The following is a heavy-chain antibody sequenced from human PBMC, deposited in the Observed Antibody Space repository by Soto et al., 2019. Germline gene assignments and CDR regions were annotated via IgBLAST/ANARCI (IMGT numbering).Heavy chain of an antibody. CDR2: MYHSGST. D-gene: IGHD4-17*01. Sequence: PSETLSLTCTFSGCSISSGGYSCSWIRQPPGKGLEWIGYMYHSGSTYYNPSLKSRVTISVDRSKNQFSLKLSSVTAADTAVYYCAVYGGNPGVRSDPWGRATVVTVPS. V-gene: IGHV4-30-2*01. CDR1: GCSISSGGYS. J-gene: IGHJ5*02. CDR3: AVYGGNPGVRSDP.